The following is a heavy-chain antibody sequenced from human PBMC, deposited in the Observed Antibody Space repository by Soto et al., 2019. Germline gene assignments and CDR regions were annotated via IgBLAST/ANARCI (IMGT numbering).Heavy chain of an antibody. D-gene: IGHD3-10*01. Sequence: EVRLLESGGGLVQPGGSLRLSCAASGFTFSTNVMSWVRQAPGRGLEWVSTISGSGGSTYYADSMKGRFTISRDNSNNTLYLQMNSLRFEDTAVYYCARPGIYDDQVFDYWGQGTLLTVSS. CDR1: GFTFSTNV. J-gene: IGHJ4*02. CDR2: ISGSGGST. V-gene: IGHV3-23*01. CDR3: ARPGIYDDQVFDY.